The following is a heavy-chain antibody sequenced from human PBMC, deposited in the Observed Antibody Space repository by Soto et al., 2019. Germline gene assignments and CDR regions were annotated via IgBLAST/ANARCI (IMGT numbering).Heavy chain of an antibody. Sequence: QVQLQESGPGLVKPSETLSLTCTVSGGSVSSGSYYWSWIRQPPGKGLEWIGYIYYSGSTNYNPSLKSRIXISVXTSXNQFSLXLSSVTAADTAXYXXXXXXXXXXIEDAFDIWGQGTMVTVSS. D-gene: IGHD3-22*01. V-gene: IGHV4-61*01. CDR2: IYYSGST. CDR3: XXXXXXXXIEDAFDI. J-gene: IGHJ3*02. CDR1: GGSVSSGSYY.